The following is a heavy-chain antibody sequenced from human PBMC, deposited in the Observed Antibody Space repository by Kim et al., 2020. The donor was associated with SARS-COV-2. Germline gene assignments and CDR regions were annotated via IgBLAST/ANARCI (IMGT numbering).Heavy chain of an antibody. CDR1: GGSISSYY. Sequence: SETLSLTCTVSGGSISSYYWSWIRQPPGKGLEWIGYIYYSGSTNYNPSLKSRVTISVDTSKNQFSLKLSSVTAADTAVYYCARGLKTTNKTQYYDFWSGYYNYYSYYGMDVWGQGTTVTVSS. CDR3: ARGLKTTNKTQYYDFWSGYYNYYSYYGMDV. CDR2: IYYSGST. D-gene: IGHD3-3*01. J-gene: IGHJ6*02. V-gene: IGHV4-59*01.